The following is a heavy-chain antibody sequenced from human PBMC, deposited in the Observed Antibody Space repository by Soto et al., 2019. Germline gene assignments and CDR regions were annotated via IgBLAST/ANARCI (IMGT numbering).Heavy chain of an antibody. D-gene: IGHD4-17*01. J-gene: IGHJ4*02. CDR3: ARTTAVPNTLRSRYYFDY. CDR1: GASVSSGSHY. V-gene: IGHV4-61*01. CDR2: IYYSGST. Sequence: PSETLSLTCSVSGASVSSGSHYWSWIRQSPGKGLEWIGFIYYSGSTNYNPSLKSRVTISVDTSKNQFSLKVSSVTAADTAVYFCARTTAVPNTLRSRYYFDYWGQGMLVTVSS.